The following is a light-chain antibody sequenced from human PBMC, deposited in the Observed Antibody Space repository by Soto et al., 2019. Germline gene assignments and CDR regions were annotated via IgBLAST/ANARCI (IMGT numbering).Light chain of an antibody. CDR1: ESVVSN. Sequence: EIVLTQSPGTLSLSPGERATLSCRATESVVSNYLAWYQHKPGQTPRLLIHGASNRATGIPVRFSGAGSGTEFTLTISSLQSEDFGVYYCQQYNKWPQTFGQGTRLENK. J-gene: IGKJ5*01. CDR3: QQYNKWPQT. V-gene: IGKV3-15*01. CDR2: GAS.